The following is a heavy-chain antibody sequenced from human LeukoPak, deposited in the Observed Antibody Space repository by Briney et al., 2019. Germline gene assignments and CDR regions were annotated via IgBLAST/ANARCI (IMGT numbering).Heavy chain of an antibody. CDR1: GFTVSNNY. J-gene: IGHJ5*02. V-gene: IGHV3-53*01. CDR2: IYTGGTT. Sequence: PGGSLRLSCAASGFTVSNNYMSCVRQAPGKGLEWVSVIYTGGTTYYADSVRGRFTISRDNSKNTLYLQMNSLRAEDTAVYYCARSPWGITMIAEAWGQGTLVTVSS. CDR3: ARSPWGITMIAEA. D-gene: IGHD3-22*01.